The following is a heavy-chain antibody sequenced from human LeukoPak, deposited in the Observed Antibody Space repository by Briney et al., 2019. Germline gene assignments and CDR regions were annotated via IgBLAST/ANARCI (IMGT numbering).Heavy chain of an antibody. J-gene: IGHJ4*02. CDR3: AGLVGRYSNGMYYYFDY. Sequence: SETLSLTCAVSGGSITSVNLWAWVRQPPGKGLEWVGEMYLSGTTTCNPSLRGRATISLDRSKNQVSLRLNSVTAADTALYYCAGLVGRYSNGMYYYFDYWGQGILVTVSS. D-gene: IGHD1-26*01. CDR2: MYLSGTT. CDR1: GGSITSVNL. V-gene: IGHV4-4*02.